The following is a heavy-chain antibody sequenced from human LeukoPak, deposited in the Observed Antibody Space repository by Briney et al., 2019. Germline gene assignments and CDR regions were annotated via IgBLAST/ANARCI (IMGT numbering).Heavy chain of an antibody. V-gene: IGHV4-38-2*02. CDR2: IYHGGST. CDR1: GYSISGGYY. D-gene: IGHD4-17*01. Sequence: SETLSLTCTVSGYSISGGYYWGWIRQPPGKGLEWIGSIYHGGSTYYNPSLKSRVTISVDTSKNQFSLKLSSVTAADTAVYYCARDDYGDYGRNYWGQGTLVTVSS. CDR3: ARDDYGDYGRNY. J-gene: IGHJ4*02.